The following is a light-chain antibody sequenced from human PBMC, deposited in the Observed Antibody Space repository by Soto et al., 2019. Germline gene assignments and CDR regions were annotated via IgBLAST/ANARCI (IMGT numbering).Light chain of an antibody. CDR2: KAS. CDR1: QSISSW. Sequence: DIQMTQSPSTLSASVGDRVTITCRASQSISSWLAWYQQKPGKAPKLLIYKASNLESGVPSRFSGSGSGTEFTLTISSLQPDDFATYYCQQYNSYPLTFCPGTKVDIK. J-gene: IGKJ3*01. V-gene: IGKV1-5*03. CDR3: QQYNSYPLT.